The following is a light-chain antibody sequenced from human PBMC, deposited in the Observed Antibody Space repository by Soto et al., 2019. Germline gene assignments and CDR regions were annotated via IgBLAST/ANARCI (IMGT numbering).Light chain of an antibody. CDR2: SAS. J-gene: IGKJ2*01. V-gene: IGKV1-39*01. Sequence: DIQMTQSPSSLSASVGDRVTITCRASHYIGTYLNWYQQKPGKAPEILFYSASNLKRGVSSSFSGTGSGTEFTLSISSLQPEDFETYHCQQSSDSPYTFGQGTKLEI. CDR3: QQSSDSPYT. CDR1: HYIGTY.